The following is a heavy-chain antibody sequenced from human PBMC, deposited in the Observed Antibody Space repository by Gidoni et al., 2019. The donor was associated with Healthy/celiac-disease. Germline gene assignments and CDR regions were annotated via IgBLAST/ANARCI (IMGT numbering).Heavy chain of an antibody. CDR1: GGSVSSGSYY. V-gene: IGHV4-61*01. J-gene: IGHJ4*02. Sequence: QVQLQESGPGLVKPAETLSVTGTVSGGSVSSGSYYWSWIRQPPGKGLEWIGYIYYSGSTNYNPSLKSRVTISVDTSKNQFSLKLSSVTAADTAVYYCARGAYGDFFDYWGQGTLVTVSS. CDR3: ARGAYGDFFDY. CDR2: IYYSGST. D-gene: IGHD4-17*01.